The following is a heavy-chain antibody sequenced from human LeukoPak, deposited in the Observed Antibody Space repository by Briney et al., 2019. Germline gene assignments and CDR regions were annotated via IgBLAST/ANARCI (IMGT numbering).Heavy chain of an antibody. Sequence: ASVKVSGKPSGYTFTSYYMHWGGQAPGQGLEGLGIINPSGGSKSYAPKFQGRVTMTRDTSTSTVYMELSSLRSEDTAVYYCARENGDYDYFDCWGRGTLVTVSS. CDR2: INPSGGSK. CDR1: GYTFTSYY. CDR3: ARENGDYDYFDC. V-gene: IGHV1-46*01. J-gene: IGHJ4*02. D-gene: IGHD4-17*01.